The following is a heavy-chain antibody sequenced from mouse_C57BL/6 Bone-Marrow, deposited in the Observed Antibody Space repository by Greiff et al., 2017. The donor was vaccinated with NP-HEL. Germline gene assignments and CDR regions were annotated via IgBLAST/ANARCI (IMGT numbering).Heavy chain of an antibody. CDR3: ARNANWDGYFDY. Sequence: DVKLVESGGGLVKPGGSLKLSCAASGFTFSDYGMHWVRQAPEKGLEWVAYISSGSSTIYYADTVKGRFTISRDNAKNTLFLQMTSLRSEDTAMYYCARNANWDGYFDYWGQGTTLTVSS. CDR1: GFTFSDYG. CDR2: ISSGSSTI. V-gene: IGHV5-17*01. J-gene: IGHJ2*01. D-gene: IGHD4-1*01.